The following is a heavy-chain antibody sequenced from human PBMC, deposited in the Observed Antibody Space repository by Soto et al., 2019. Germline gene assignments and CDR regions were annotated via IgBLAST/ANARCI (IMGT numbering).Heavy chain of an antibody. Sequence: GGSLRLSCAASGFTFSDYYMSWIRQAPGKGLEWVSYISSSSSYTNYADSVKGRFTISRDNAKNSLYLQMNSLRAEDTAVYYCDGKRKPNYGMDVWGQGTTVTVSS. CDR1: GFTFSDYY. D-gene: IGHD1-1*01. J-gene: IGHJ6*02. CDR3: DGKRKPNYGMDV. V-gene: IGHV3-11*06. CDR2: ISSSSSYT.